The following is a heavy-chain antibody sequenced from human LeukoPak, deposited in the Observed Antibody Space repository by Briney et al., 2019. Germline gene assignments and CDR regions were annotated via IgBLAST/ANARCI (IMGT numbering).Heavy chain of an antibody. D-gene: IGHD3-3*01. CDR1: GYTFTSYG. CDR2: ISAYNGNT. Sequence: ASVKVSCKASGYTFTSYGISWVRQAPGQGLEWMGWISAYNGNTNYAQKLQGRVTMTTDTSTSTAFMELRSLRSDDTAVYYCARVQLEWLLGPPSDYWGQGTLVTVSS. J-gene: IGHJ4*02. V-gene: IGHV1-18*01. CDR3: ARVQLEWLLGPPSDY.